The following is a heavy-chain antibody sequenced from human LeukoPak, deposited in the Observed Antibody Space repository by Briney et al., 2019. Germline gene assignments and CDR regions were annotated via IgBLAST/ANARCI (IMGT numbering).Heavy chain of an antibody. J-gene: IGHJ2*01. CDR3: ARVRTEWYIDL. D-gene: IGHD2-8*02. CDR2: MKEDGGEK. Sequence: PGGSLRLSCAASGFIFSPYWVTWVRQAPGMGLERVVNMKEDGGEKFYVDSVRGRFTISRDNAKNSLYLQMNSLRVEDTGVYYCARVRTEWYIDLWGRGTLVTVST. V-gene: IGHV3-7*01. CDR1: GFIFSPYW.